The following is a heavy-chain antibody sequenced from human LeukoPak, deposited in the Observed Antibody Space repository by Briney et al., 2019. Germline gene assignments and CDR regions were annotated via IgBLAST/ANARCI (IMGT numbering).Heavy chain of an antibody. CDR3: AELGITMIGGV. Sequence: PGGSLRLSCAASGLYVGRYWMSWVRQAPGEGLEWVANIKQDESEKDYLDSVKGRFTISRDNAKNSLYLQMNSLRAEDTAVYYCAELGITMIGGVWGKGTTVTISS. V-gene: IGHV3-7*01. J-gene: IGHJ6*04. CDR1: GLYVGRYW. D-gene: IGHD3-10*02. CDR2: IKQDESEK.